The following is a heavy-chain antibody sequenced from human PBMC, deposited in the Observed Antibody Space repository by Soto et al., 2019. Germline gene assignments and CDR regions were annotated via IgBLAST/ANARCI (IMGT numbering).Heavy chain of an antibody. CDR2: IRKDGSQR. CDR3: ARDVSPGSSGLYFDAFDI. D-gene: IGHD6-25*01. V-gene: IGHV3-7*05. CDR1: EFAFSSYW. Sequence: EVQLVESGGGLVQPGGSLTLSCAASEFAFSSYWMTWVCQAPGKGLEWVANIRKDGSQRSYLDSVRGRFTISRDNSKNSLYLQMNSLRAEDTALYFCARDVSPGSSGLYFDAFDIWGQGTMVTVSS. J-gene: IGHJ3*02.